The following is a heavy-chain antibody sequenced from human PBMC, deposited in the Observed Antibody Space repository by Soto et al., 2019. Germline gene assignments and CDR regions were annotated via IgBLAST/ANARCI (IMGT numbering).Heavy chain of an antibody. V-gene: IGHV4-59*08. J-gene: IGHJ5*02. Sequence: SETLSLTCTVSGGSISSYYWSWIRQPPGKGLEWIGYIYYSGSTNYNPSLKSRVTISVDTSKNQFSLKLSFVTAADTAVYYCARLALYSLDYGSYNWFDPWGQGTLVTVSS. CDR2: IYYSGST. CDR1: GGSISSYY. CDR3: ARLALYSLDYGSYNWFDP. D-gene: IGHD3-10*01.